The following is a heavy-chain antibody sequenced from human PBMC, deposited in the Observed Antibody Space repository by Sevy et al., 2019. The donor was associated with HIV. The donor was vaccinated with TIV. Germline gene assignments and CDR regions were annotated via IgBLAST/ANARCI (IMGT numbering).Heavy chain of an antibody. Sequence: GGCLRLSCSASGFTFSSYGMHCVRQAPGKGLEWVAFTSYDGSNNYYVDSVKGRFTISRDNSKNTLYLQMNSLRAADTAAYHCAKGGKNFWDTEHYYYVMDVWGQGTPVPVSS. CDR1: GFTFSSYG. D-gene: IGHD3-3*01. CDR2: TSYDGSNN. V-gene: IGHV3-30*18. J-gene: IGHJ6*02. CDR3: AKGGKNFWDTEHYYYVMDV.